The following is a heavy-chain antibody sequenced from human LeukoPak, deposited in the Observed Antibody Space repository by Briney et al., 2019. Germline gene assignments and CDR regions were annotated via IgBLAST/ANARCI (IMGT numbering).Heavy chain of an antibody. CDR1: GASVSSGYY. CDR3: ARDLERRLDY. J-gene: IGHJ4*02. V-gene: IGHV4-30-4*08. CDR2: IYYSGST. Sequence: PSETLSLTCTVSGASVSSGYYWSWIRQPPGKGLEWIGYIYYSGSTYYNPSLKSRVTISVDTSKNQFSLKLSSVTAADTAVYYCARDLERRLDYWGQGTLVTVSS.